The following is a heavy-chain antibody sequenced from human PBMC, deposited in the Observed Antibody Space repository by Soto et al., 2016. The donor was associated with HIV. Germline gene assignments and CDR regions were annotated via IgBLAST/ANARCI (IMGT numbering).Heavy chain of an antibody. CDR1: GFTFSDYW. Sequence: EVQLVESGGALVQRGGSLRLSCAASGFTFSDYWMHWVRQVPGKGLVWLSHINKDGSSTNYADSVKGRFTISRDNAKNTLYLQMNSLRAEDTAVYFCARGYNTRPYFFDYWGRGTLVTVSS. J-gene: IGHJ4*02. V-gene: IGHV3-74*01. CDR3: ARGYNTRPYFFDY. D-gene: IGHD1-1*01. CDR2: INKDGSST.